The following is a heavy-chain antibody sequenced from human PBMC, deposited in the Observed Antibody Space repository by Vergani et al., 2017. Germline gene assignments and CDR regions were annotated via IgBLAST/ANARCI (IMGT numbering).Heavy chain of an antibody. J-gene: IGHJ4*02. CDR1: GYTFTSYA. V-gene: IGHV1-3*02. CDR3: VRARRTCTYDHCPRYYYDL. D-gene: IGHD2-8*01. Sequence: QVQLVQSGAEVKKPGASVKVSCKASGYTFTSYAMHWVRQAPGQRLEWMGWSNAGNGNTKYSQEFQGRVTITRDTSASTAYMELSSLRSEDMAVYYCVRARRTCTYDHCPRYYYDLWGQGTLVTVSS. CDR2: SNAGNGNT.